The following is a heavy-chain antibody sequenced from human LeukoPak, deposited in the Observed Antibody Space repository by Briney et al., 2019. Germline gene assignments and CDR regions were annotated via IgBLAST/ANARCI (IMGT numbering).Heavy chain of an antibody. V-gene: IGHV3-23*01. J-gene: IGHJ6*02. CDR1: GFTFSTSA. D-gene: IGHD6-13*01. CDR2: ISESGGST. Sequence: GGSLRLSCVISGFTFSTSAMSWVRQAPGKGLEWVSGISESGGSTYYADSVKGRFTSSRDNSKNTLYLQMNSLRVDDTAVYYCAKAASSSWPSYYYGMDVWGQGTTVTVSS. CDR3: AKAASSSWPSYYYGMDV.